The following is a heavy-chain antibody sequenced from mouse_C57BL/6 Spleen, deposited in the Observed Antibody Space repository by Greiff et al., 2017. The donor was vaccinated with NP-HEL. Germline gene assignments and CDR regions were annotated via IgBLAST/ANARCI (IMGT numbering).Heavy chain of an antibody. Sequence: EVMLVESEGGLVQPGSSMKLSCTASGFTFSDYYMAWVRQVPEKGLEWVANINYDGSSTYYLDSLKSRFIISRDNAKNILYLQMSSLKSEDTATYYCARRDYYGSSFDDWGQGTTLTVSS. V-gene: IGHV5-16*01. D-gene: IGHD1-1*01. CDR2: INYDGSST. CDR3: ARRDYYGSSFDD. CDR1: GFTFSDYY. J-gene: IGHJ2*01.